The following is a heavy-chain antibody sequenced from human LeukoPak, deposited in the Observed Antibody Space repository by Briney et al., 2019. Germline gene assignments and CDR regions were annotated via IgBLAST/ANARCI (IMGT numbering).Heavy chain of an antibody. CDR2: INWNGGST. J-gene: IGHJ6*03. Sequence: PGGSLRLSCAASGFTFDDYGMSWVRQAPGKGLEWVSGINWNGGSTGYADSVKGRFTISRDNAKNSLYLQMNSLRAEDTALYYCARVMTTVTGYYYYYVDVWGKGTTVTVSS. CDR1: GFTFDDYG. CDR3: ARVMTTVTGYYYYYVDV. V-gene: IGHV3-20*04. D-gene: IGHD4-17*01.